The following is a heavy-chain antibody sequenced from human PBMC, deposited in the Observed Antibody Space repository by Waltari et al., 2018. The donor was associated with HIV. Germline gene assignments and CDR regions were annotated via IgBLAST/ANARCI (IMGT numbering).Heavy chain of an antibody. CDR1: GGSISSSSYY. CDR2: IYYSGST. Sequence: QLQLQESGPGLVKPSETLSLTCTVSGGSISSSSYYWGWIRQPPGKGLEWIGSIYYSGSTYYNPALKSRVTISVDTSKNQFSLKLSSVTAADTAVYYCARMSIAAAGTVDNRDAFDIWGQGTMVTVSS. D-gene: IGHD6-13*01. CDR3: ARMSIAAAGTVDNRDAFDI. J-gene: IGHJ3*02. V-gene: IGHV4-39*01.